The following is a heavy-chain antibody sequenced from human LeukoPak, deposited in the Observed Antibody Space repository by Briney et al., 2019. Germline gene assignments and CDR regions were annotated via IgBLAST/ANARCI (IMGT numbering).Heavy chain of an antibody. CDR1: GGSISSGSYY. V-gene: IGHV4-61*02. J-gene: IGHJ5*02. CDR3: ARSKPPFHYSSGYP. CDR2: IYTSGST. D-gene: IGHD3-22*01. Sequence: SETLSLTCTVSGGSISSGSYYWSWIRQPAGKGLEWIGRIYTSGSTNYNPSLKSRVTMSLGTSKNQFSLNLSSVTAADTAVYYCARSKPPFHYSSGYPWGQGTLVTVSS.